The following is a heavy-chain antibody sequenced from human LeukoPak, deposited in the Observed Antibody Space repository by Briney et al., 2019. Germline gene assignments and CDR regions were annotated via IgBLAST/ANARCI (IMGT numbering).Heavy chain of an antibody. D-gene: IGHD2-8*01. Sequence: GGSLRLSCAASGFTFSTHAMNWVRQAPGKGLEWVSNIGGSGESTYYADSVKGRFTISRDNSKNTVFLQMNSLSRDDMAVYYCARRGGSNGWGAFDVWGQGTTITVSS. CDR2: IGGSGEST. V-gene: IGHV3-23*01. J-gene: IGHJ3*01. CDR1: GFTFSTHA. CDR3: ARRGGSNGWGAFDV.